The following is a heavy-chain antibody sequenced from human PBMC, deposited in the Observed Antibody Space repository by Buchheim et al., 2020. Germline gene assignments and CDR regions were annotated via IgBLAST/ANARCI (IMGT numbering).Heavy chain of an antibody. V-gene: IGHV4-34*01. CDR2: INHSGST. CDR3: ARGKSITIFGVVISPYYYYGMDV. D-gene: IGHD3-3*01. J-gene: IGHJ6*02. CDR1: GGSFSGYY. Sequence: QVQLQQWGAGLLKPSETLSLTCAVYGGSFSGYYWSWIRQPPGKGLEWIGEINHSGSTNYNPSLKSRVTISVDTSKNQFSLKLSSVTAADTAVYYCARGKSITIFGVVISPYYYYGMDVWGQGTT.